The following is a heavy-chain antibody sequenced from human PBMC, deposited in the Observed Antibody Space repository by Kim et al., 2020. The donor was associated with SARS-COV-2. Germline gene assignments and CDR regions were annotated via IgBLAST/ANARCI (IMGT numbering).Heavy chain of an antibody. V-gene: IGHV5-10-1*01. D-gene: IGHD4-17*01. J-gene: IGHJ6*02. CDR3: AKDDYGGPVSTYGMDV. CDR1: GYRFTSYW. CDR2: IVLSDSYT. Sequence: GESLKISCKGSGYRFTSYWISWVRQMPGKGLEWMGRIVLSDSYTKYSPSFQGHVTMSSDKFISTAYLPWSSLKASDTAMYYCAKDDYGGPVSTYGMDVWGQRPTVTVSS.